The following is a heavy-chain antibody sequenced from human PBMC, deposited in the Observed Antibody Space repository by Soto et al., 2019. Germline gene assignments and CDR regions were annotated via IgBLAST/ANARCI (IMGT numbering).Heavy chain of an antibody. Sequence: GGSLRLSCAASGFTFSSYAMSWVRQAPGKGLEWVSAISGNGGSTYYADSVKGRFTISRDNSKNTLYLQMNSLRAEDTAVYYCAKPYYYDSSGYYPIDYFDYWGQGTLVTVSS. V-gene: IGHV3-23*01. D-gene: IGHD3-22*01. CDR3: AKPYYYDSSGYYPIDYFDY. CDR2: ISGNGGST. J-gene: IGHJ4*02. CDR1: GFTFSSYA.